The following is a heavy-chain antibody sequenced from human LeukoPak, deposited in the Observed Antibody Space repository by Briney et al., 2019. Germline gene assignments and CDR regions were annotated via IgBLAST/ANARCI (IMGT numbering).Heavy chain of an antibody. J-gene: IGHJ4*02. Sequence: GGSLRLSCAASGFTFSSYWMSWVRQAPGKGLEWVANIKQDGREKYYVDSVKGRFTISRDNAKNSLYLQMNSLRAEDTAVYYCARAEQYYDFWSGYYYFDYWGQGTLVTVSS. D-gene: IGHD3-3*01. CDR2: IKQDGREK. V-gene: IGHV3-7*01. CDR3: ARAEQYYDFWSGYYYFDY. CDR1: GFTFSSYW.